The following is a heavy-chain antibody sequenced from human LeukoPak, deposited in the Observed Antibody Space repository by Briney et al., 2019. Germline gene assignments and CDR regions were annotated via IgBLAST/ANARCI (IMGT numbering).Heavy chain of an antibody. CDR1: GGSISSYY. J-gene: IGHJ6*02. CDR2: IYYSGST. CDR3: ARSGVDTAMEGNYYYYYGMDV. Sequence: SETLSLTCTVSGGSISSYYWSWIRQPPGKGLEWIGYIYYSGSTNYNPSLKSRVTISVDTSKNQFSLKLSSVTAADTAVYYRARSGVDTAMEGNYYYYYGMDVWGQGTTVTVSS. V-gene: IGHV4-59*01. D-gene: IGHD5-18*01.